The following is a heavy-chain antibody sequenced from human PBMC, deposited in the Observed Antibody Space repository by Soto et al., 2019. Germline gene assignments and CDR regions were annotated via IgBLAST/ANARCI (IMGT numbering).Heavy chain of an antibody. CDR1: GYRFTSYG. D-gene: IGHD6-25*01. CDR2: ISPNSGDT. J-gene: IGHJ4*02. Sequence: ASVKVSCKTSGYRFTSYGISWVRQAPGQGLEWMGWISPNSGDTRYAQNLQDRVTMTTDTATTTAYMELRGLTSDDTAIYYCAREMWTPSGTTNFFDYWGQGALVTVSS. V-gene: IGHV1-18*01. CDR3: AREMWTPSGTTNFFDY.